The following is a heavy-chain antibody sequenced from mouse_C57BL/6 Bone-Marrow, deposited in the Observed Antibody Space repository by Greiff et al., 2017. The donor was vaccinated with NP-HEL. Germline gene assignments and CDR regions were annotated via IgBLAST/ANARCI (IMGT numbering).Heavy chain of an antibody. CDR1: GYTFTTYW. CDR3: ARWTFAY. Sequence: VKLQQPGAELVKPGASVKLSCKASGYTFTTYWIQWVKQRPGQGLEWIGEIDPSDSYTNYNQKFKGKATLTVDTSSSTAYMQLSSLTSEDSAVYYCARWTFAYWGQGTLVTVSA. V-gene: IGHV1-50*01. J-gene: IGHJ3*01. CDR2: IDPSDSYT.